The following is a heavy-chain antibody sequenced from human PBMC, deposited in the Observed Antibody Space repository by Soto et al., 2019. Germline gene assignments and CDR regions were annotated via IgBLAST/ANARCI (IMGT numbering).Heavy chain of an antibody. D-gene: IGHD2-2*02. CDR3: ARYCSSTSCYSYYYGMDV. Sequence: QVQLVQSGAEVKKPGASVKVSCKASGYTFTSYGISWVRQAPGQWLEWMGWISAYNGNTNYAQKLQGRVTMTTDTSTSTAYMELRSLRSDDTAVYYCARYCSSTSCYSYYYGMDVWGQGTTVTVSS. J-gene: IGHJ6*02. CDR2: ISAYNGNT. CDR1: GYTFTSYG. V-gene: IGHV1-18*04.